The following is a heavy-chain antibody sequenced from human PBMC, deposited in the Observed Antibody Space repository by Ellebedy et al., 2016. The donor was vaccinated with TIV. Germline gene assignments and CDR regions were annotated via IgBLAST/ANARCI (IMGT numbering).Heavy chain of an antibody. CDR1: GGSISTTNW. J-gene: IGHJ5*01. D-gene: IGHD1-26*01. V-gene: IGHV4-4*02. CDR3: AREVRGEHLHYFDS. CDR2: VYRIGST. Sequence: SETLSLTCAVSGGSISTTNWWSWLRQPPGKGLEWIGEVYRIGSTNYNPSLKSRVTISVDTSENQFSLKLSSLTAADTALYYCAREVRGEHLHYFDSWGHGTLVSVPS.